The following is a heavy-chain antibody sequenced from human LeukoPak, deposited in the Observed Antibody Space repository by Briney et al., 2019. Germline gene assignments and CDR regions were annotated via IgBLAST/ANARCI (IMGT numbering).Heavy chain of an antibody. J-gene: IGHJ6*02. CDR1: GYTFTGYY. V-gene: IGHV1-2*02. CDR3: ARDKRITIFGVVTYMRDMDV. CDR2: INPNSGGT. Sequence: ASVKVSCKASGYTFTGYYMHWVRQAPGQGLEWMGWINPNSGGTNYAQKFQGRVTMTRNTSISTAYMELSSLRSEDTAVYYCARDKRITIFGVVTYMRDMDVWGQGTTVTVSS. D-gene: IGHD3-3*01.